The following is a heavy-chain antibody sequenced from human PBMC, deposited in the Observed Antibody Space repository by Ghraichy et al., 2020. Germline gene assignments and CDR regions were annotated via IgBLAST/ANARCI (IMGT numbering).Heavy chain of an antibody. CDR1: GFIFSDYY. Sequence: GGSLRLSCVASGFIFSDYYMDWVRQAPGKGLEWVGRTKNKANSYTTEYAASVKGRFTISRYDSKNSLYLQMNSLKTEDTAVYYCATFTVTNDYWGQGTLVTVSS. CDR2: TKNKANSYTT. J-gene: IGHJ4*02. V-gene: IGHV3-72*01. CDR3: ATFTVTNDY. D-gene: IGHD4-17*01.